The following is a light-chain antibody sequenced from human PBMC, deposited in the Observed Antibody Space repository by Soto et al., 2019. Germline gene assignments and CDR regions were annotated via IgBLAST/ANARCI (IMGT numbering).Light chain of an antibody. CDR1: SSNIGAGYD. CDR3: QSYDSSLSGYV. CDR2: GNS. Sequence: QSVLTQPPSVAGAPGPRVTISCTGGSSNIGAGYDVHWYQQLPGTAPKLLIYGNSNRPSGVPDRFSGSKSGTSASLAITWLQAEDEAAYSCQSYDSSLSGYVFGTGTTLTVL. V-gene: IGLV1-40*01. J-gene: IGLJ1*01.